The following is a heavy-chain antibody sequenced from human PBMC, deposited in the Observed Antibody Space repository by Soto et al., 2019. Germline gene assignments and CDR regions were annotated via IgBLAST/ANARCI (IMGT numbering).Heavy chain of an antibody. CDR3: VTLQFSRWFY. Sequence: PGGTLRLSCAASGFTLSYHFMEWVRQAPGKGLEWVGRTKHKAASYTTDYAASVNGRFTISRDDSKNSLYLQMNSLKTDDTAMYYCVTLQFSRWFYWGLGTLVTVSS. D-gene: IGHD4-4*01. J-gene: IGHJ4*02. V-gene: IGHV3-72*01. CDR1: GFTLSYHF. CDR2: TKHKAASYTT.